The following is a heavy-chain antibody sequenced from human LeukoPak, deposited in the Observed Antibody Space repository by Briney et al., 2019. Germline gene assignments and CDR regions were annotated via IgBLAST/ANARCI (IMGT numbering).Heavy chain of an antibody. CDR2: INHSGST. Sequence: PSETLSLTCAVYGGSFSGCYWSWIRQPPGKGLEWMGEINHSGSTHYNPSLKTRVTISVDTSKNQFSLKLSSVTAADTAVYYCATTSGWPVDAFDIWGQGTMVTVSS. V-gene: IGHV4-34*01. CDR3: ATTSGWPVDAFDI. D-gene: IGHD6-19*01. J-gene: IGHJ3*02. CDR1: GGSFSGCY.